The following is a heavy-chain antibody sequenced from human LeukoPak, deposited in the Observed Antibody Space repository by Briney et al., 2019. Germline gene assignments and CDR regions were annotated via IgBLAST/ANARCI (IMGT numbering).Heavy chain of an antibody. J-gene: IGHJ4*02. CDR1: GFTFSSYW. Sequence: GGSLRLSCAASGFTFSSYWMSWVRQAPGKGLEWVSTISSSSSYIYYADSVKGRFTISRDNAKNSLYLQMNSLRAEDTAVYYCARDLNDYGDYVFDYWGQGTLVTVSS. CDR3: ARDLNDYGDYVFDY. V-gene: IGHV3-21*01. CDR2: ISSSSSYI. D-gene: IGHD4-17*01.